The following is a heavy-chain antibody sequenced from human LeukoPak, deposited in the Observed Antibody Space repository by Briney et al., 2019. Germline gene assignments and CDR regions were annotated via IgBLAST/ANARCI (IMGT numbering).Heavy chain of an antibody. CDR1: GFTVSSNY. Sequence: GGSLRLSCAASGFTVSSNYMSWVRQAPGKGLEWVSVIHSGGSTYYADSVKDRFTISRDNSKNTLYLQMNSLRAEDTAVYYCASSYDSSGYYDYWGQGTLVTVSS. D-gene: IGHD3-22*01. V-gene: IGHV3-53*01. J-gene: IGHJ4*02. CDR2: IHSGGST. CDR3: ASSYDSSGYYDY.